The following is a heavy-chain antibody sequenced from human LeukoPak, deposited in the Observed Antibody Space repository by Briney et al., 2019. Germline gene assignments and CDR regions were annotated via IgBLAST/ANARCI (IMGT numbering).Heavy chain of an antibody. CDR2: IYYSGTT. D-gene: IGHD6-19*01. J-gene: IGHJ3*02. V-gene: IGHV4-59*08. Sequence: PSETLSLTCTVSGGSISSYYWSWIRQPPGKGLEWIGYIYYSGTTNYNPSLKSRVTISVDTSKNQFSLKLRSLTAADTAVYYCARHLGVAVAADAFDIWGQGTMVTVSS. CDR3: ARHLGVAVAADAFDI. CDR1: GGSISSYY.